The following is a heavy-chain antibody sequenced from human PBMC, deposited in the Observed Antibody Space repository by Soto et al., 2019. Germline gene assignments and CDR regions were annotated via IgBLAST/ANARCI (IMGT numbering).Heavy chain of an antibody. CDR3: ARDQWTGYDSSGLMDV. CDR1: GFTFSSYG. V-gene: IGHV3-33*01. CDR2: IWYDGSNK. D-gene: IGHD3-22*01. Sequence: GGSLRLSCAASGFTFSSYGMHWVRQAPGKGLEWVAVIWYDGSNKYYADSVKGRFTISRDNSKNTLYLQMNSLRAEDTAVYYCARDQWTGYDSSGLMDVWGQGTTVTVSS. J-gene: IGHJ6*02.